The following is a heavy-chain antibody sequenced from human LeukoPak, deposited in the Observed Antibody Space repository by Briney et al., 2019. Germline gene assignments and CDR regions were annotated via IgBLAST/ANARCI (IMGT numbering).Heavy chain of an antibody. CDR3: VRVGTDY. D-gene: IGHD7-27*01. CDR2: INHSGST. Sequence: SETLSLTCAVYGGSFSGYYWSWIRQPPGKGLEWIGEINHSGSTNYNPSLKSRVTISVDTSKNQFSLKLSSVTAADTAVYYCVRVGTDYWGQGTLVTVSS. J-gene: IGHJ4*02. V-gene: IGHV4-34*01. CDR1: GGSFSGYY.